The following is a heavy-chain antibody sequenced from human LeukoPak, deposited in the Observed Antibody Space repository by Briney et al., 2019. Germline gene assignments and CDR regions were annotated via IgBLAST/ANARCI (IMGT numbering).Heavy chain of an antibody. J-gene: IGHJ4*02. CDR3: ARVRYYDFWSGYYTGWGYYFDY. CDR1: GFTFSSYW. D-gene: IGHD3-3*01. Sequence: GGSLRLSCAASGFTFSSYWMHWVRQAPGKGLVWVSRINSDGSIRNYVDSVKGRFTISRDNAKNSLYLQMNSLRDEDTAVYYCARVRYYDFWSGYYTGWGYYFDYWGQGTLVTVSS. V-gene: IGHV3-74*01. CDR2: INSDGSIR.